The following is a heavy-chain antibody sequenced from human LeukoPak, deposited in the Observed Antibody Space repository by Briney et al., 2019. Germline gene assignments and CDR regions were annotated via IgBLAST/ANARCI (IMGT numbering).Heavy chain of an antibody. CDR2: IIPVLNIT. Sequence: SVKVSCKTSGGTFSSSAITWVRQAPGQGLEWMGRIIPVLNITTYAQKFQGRVTITADTSTSTVYMELSSLRSEETAVYYCAKGQGLTAPPPYGLDVWGQGTTVIVTS. CDR3: AKGQGLTAPPPYGLDV. CDR1: GGTFSSSA. J-gene: IGHJ6*02. V-gene: IGHV1-69*04. D-gene: IGHD5-18*01.